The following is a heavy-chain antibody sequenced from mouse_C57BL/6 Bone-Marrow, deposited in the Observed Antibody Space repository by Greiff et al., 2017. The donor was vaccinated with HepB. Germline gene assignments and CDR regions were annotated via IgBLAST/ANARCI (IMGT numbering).Heavy chain of an antibody. D-gene: IGHD4-1*01. Sequence: EGKLVEAGGGLVKPGGALKLSCAASGFTFSSYAMSWVRQTPEKRLEWVATISDGGSYTYYPDNVKGRFTISRDNAKNNLYLQMSHLKSEDTAMYYCARLGAWFAYWGQGTLVTVSA. J-gene: IGHJ3*01. V-gene: IGHV5-4*03. CDR2: ISDGGSYT. CDR1: GFTFSSYA. CDR3: ARLGAWFAY.